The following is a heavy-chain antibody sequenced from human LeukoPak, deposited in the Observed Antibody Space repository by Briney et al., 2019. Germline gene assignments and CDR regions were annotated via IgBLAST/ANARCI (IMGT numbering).Heavy chain of an antibody. D-gene: IGHD4-17*01. V-gene: IGHV3-74*01. J-gene: IGHJ4*02. CDR1: GFTFNIYW. CDR2: IGTDGSST. CDR3: GRDLNGDLDY. Sequence: GGSLRLSCAASGFTFNIYWMHWVRQAPGKGLVWVSRIGTDGSSTAYADSVKGRFTVSRDNAKNTLYLQLSSLRPEDTAVYYCGRDLNGDLDYWGQGTLVTVSS.